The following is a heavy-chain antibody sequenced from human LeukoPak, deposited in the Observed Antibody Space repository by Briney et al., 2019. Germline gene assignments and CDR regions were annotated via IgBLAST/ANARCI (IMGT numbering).Heavy chain of an antibody. CDR3: AIIRSSGSPDSNWLDP. CDR1: GFTFSSYA. Sequence: PGGSLRLSCAASGFTFSSYAMSWVRQAPGKGLEWVSAISGSGGSTYYADSVKGRFTISRDNSKNTLYLQMNSLRAEDTAVYYCAIIRSSGSPDSNWLDPWGQGTLVTVSS. D-gene: IGHD1-26*01. V-gene: IGHV3-23*01. J-gene: IGHJ5*02. CDR2: ISGSGGST.